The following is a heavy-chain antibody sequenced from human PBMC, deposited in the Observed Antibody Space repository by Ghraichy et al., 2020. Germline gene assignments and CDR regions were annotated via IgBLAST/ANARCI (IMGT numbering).Heavy chain of an antibody. D-gene: IGHD2-8*01. J-gene: IGHJ6*02. CDR3: ARAGPLGYCATADCLPYYYYDLEV. V-gene: IGHV4-59*01. CDR2: IHYSGTT. CDR1: GGSINTYY. Sequence: SETLSLTCTVSGGSINTYYWSWIRQPPGKGLEYIAYIHYSGTTNYNPSLKTRVTISMDVSKNQFSMKLSSVTAADTAVYFCARAGPLGYCATADCLPYYYYDLEVWGQGTTVTVSS.